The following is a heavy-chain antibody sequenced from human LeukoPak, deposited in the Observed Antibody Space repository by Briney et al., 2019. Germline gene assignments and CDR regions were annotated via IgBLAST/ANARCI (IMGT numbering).Heavy chain of an antibody. CDR2: ISAYNGNT. J-gene: IGHJ1*01. V-gene: IGHV1-18*01. Sequence: ASVTVSCKASGYTFTSYGISWVRQAPGQGLEWMGWISAYNGNTNCAQKLQGRVTMTTDTSTSTAYMELRSLRSDDTAVYYCARDLDSPYSSLKDGFQHWGQGTLVTVSS. CDR3: ARDLDSPYSSLKDGFQH. CDR1: GYTFTSYG. D-gene: IGHD6-13*01.